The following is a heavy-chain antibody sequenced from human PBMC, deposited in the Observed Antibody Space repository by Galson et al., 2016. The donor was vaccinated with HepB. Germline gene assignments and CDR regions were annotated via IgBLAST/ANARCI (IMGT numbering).Heavy chain of an antibody. V-gene: IGHV3-74*01. J-gene: IGHJ4*02. CDR2: INTDGTTT. Sequence: SLRLSCAASGFTFSNYWMHWVRQAPGEGLVWVSHINTDGTTTFYADSVKGRFTMSRDNAKNTGYLQMNSLGAEDTAMYYCTTRGSGGSFDFDYWGQGTLVTVSS. D-gene: IGHD6-19*01. CDR1: GFTFSNYW. CDR3: TTRGSGGSFDFDY.